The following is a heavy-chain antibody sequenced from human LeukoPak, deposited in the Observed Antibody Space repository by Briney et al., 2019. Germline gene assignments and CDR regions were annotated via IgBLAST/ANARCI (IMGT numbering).Heavy chain of an antibody. CDR3: TTEPDSSGWYGDS. Sequence: GGSLRLSCVGSGLIFSEAWMNWVRQVPGKGLEWVGRIKSKGGGGTVDHAAPVKGRLIISRDDSENTVFLQMNNLKTEDTAVYYCTTEPDSSGWYGDSWGQGTLVAVSS. CDR2: IKSKGGGGTV. CDR1: GLIFSEAW. J-gene: IGHJ5*01. V-gene: IGHV3-15*07. D-gene: IGHD6-19*01.